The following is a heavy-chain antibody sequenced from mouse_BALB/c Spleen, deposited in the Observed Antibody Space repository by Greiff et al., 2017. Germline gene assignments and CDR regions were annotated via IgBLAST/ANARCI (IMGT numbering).Heavy chain of an antibody. CDR2: ISSGSSTI. CDR1: GFTFSSFG. J-gene: IGHJ1*01. D-gene: IGHD1-1*01. CDR3: ARKGYGSSYYWYFDV. Sequence: EVKLMESGGGLVQPGGSRKLSCAASGFTFSSFGMHWVRQAPEKGLEWVAYISSGSSTIYYADTVKGRFTISRDNPKNTLFLQMTSLRSEDTAMYYCARKGYGSSYYWYFDVWGAGTTVTVSS. V-gene: IGHV5-17*02.